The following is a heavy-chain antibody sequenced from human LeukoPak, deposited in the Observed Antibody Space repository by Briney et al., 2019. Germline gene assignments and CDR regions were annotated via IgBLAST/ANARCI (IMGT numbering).Heavy chain of an antibody. CDR1: GYSFTSYW. V-gene: IGHV5-51*01. Sequence: GESLKISCKGSGYSFTSYWIGWVRQMPGKGLEWMGIIYPGDSDTRYSPSFQGQVTISADKSISTAYLQWSSLKASDTATYYCARQKRLGYCSSTSCSNPSDYWGQGTLVTVSS. CDR3: ARQKRLGYCSSTSCSNPSDY. D-gene: IGHD2-2*01. J-gene: IGHJ4*02. CDR2: IYPGDSDT.